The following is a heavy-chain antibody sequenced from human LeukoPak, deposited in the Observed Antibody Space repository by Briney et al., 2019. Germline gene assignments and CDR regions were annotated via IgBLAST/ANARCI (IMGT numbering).Heavy chain of an antibody. CDR2: IRYDGNDK. J-gene: IGHJ4*02. Sequence: GGSLRLSCAASGFTFSSYGIHWVRPAPGKGLEWVALIRYDGNDKYYADSVKGRFTISRDNSKNTLYLQMNSLRPEDTAVYFCAKDRHDYLDYWGQGTLVTVSS. V-gene: IGHV3-30*02. CDR3: AKDRHDYLDY. CDR1: GFTFSSYG.